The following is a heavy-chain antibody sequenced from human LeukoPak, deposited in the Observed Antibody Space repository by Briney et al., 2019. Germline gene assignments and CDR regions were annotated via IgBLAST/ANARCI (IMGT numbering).Heavy chain of an antibody. CDR2: INSDGRST. Sequence: PGGSLRLSCAASGFTFSSYWMHWVRQAPGKGLVWVSRINSDGRSTSYPDSVKGRFTISRDNAKNTLYLQMNSLRAEDTAVYYCARDNGAAAGDYWGQGTLVTVSS. D-gene: IGHD6-13*01. CDR3: ARDNGAAAGDY. J-gene: IGHJ4*02. CDR1: GFTFSSYW. V-gene: IGHV3-74*01.